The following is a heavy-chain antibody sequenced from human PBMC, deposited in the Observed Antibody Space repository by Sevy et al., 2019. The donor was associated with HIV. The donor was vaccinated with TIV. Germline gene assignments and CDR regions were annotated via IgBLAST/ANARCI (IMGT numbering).Heavy chain of an antibody. D-gene: IGHD2-8*01. CDR2: ISYDGSNK. CDR1: GFTFSSYA. Sequence: GGSLRLSCAASGFTFSSYAMHWVRQAPGKGLEWVAVISYDGSNKYYADSVKGRFTISRDNSKNTLYLQMNSLRAEDTAVYYCARDMIYCTNGVCYPRYYYYGMDVWGQGTTDTVSS. J-gene: IGHJ6*02. V-gene: IGHV3-30-3*01. CDR3: ARDMIYCTNGVCYPRYYYYGMDV.